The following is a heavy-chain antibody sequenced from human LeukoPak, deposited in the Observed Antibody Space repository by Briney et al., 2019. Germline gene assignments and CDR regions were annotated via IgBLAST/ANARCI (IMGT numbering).Heavy chain of an antibody. J-gene: IGHJ4*02. CDR3: ARDSGIQLCDY. V-gene: IGHV4-61*02. CDR2: IYTSGST. CDR1: GGSISSGSYY. Sequence: SETLSLTCTVSGGSISSGSYYWSWIRQPAGKGLEWIGRIYTSGSTNYNPSLKSRVTISVDTFKNQFSLKLSSVTAADTAVYYCARDSGIQLCDYWGQGTLVTVSS. D-gene: IGHD5-18*01.